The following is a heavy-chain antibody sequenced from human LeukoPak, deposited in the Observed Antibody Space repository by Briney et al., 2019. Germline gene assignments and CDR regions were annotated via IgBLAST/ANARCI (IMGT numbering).Heavy chain of an antibody. Sequence: ASETLSLTCGVSGASIKRGNWCSWVRQSPGKGLEWIGEIYNNGVTSYNPSLKSRVTISVDKSKNQISLKLTSVTAADTAVYYCARARIVVVPAARTAGSFDYWGQGTLVTVSS. V-gene: IGHV4-4*02. D-gene: IGHD2-2*01. J-gene: IGHJ4*02. CDR3: ARARIVVVPAARTAGSFDY. CDR2: IYNNGVT. CDR1: GASIKRGNW.